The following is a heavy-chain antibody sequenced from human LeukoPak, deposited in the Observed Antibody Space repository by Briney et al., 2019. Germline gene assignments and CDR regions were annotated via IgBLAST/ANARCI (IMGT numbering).Heavy chain of an antibody. Sequence: PGGSLRLSCSASGFTFSGYAMHWVRQAPGKGLEWVSAISGSGGSTYYADSVKGRFTISRDNSKNTLYLQMNSLRAEDTAVYYCAKFDYYDSSGYYNKVLDAFDIWGQGTMVTVSS. V-gene: IGHV3-23*01. D-gene: IGHD3-22*01. J-gene: IGHJ3*02. CDR3: AKFDYYDSSGYYNKVLDAFDI. CDR1: GFTFSGYA. CDR2: ISGSGGST.